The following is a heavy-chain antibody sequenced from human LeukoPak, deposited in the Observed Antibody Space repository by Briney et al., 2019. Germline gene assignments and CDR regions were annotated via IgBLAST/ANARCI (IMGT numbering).Heavy chain of an antibody. CDR2: ISSSSSYI. CDR1: GFTFSSYS. J-gene: IGHJ4*02. CDR3: ARARRFLEWLMGY. V-gene: IGHV3-21*01. Sequence: KPGGSLRLSCAASGFTFSSYSMNWVRQAPGKGLEWVSSISSSSSYIYYADSVKGRFTISRDNAKNSLYLQMNSLRAEDTAVYYCARARRFLEWLMGYWGQGTLVTVSS. D-gene: IGHD3-3*01.